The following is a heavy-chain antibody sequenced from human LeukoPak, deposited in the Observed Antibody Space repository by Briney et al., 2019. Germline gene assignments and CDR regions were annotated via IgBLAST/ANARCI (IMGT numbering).Heavy chain of an antibody. D-gene: IGHD3-22*01. Sequence: TSQTLSLTCTVSGGSISSGSYYWSWIRQPAGKGLEWIGRIYTSGSTNYNPSLKSRVTISVDTSKNQLSLKLSSVTAADTAVYYCARTGVVKYYYDSSGYYYEVWGQGTLVTVSS. CDR3: ARTGVVKYYYDSSGYYYEV. V-gene: IGHV4-61*02. CDR2: IYTSGST. J-gene: IGHJ4*02. CDR1: GGSISSGSYY.